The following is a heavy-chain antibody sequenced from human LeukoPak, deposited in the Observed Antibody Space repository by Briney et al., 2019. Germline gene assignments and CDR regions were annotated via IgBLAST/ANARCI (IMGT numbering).Heavy chain of an antibody. CDR2: ISGDSRYI. J-gene: IGHJ4*02. CDR1: GFTFTTYW. Sequence: GGSLRLSCAASGFTFTTYWMSWVRQAPGKGLEWVSAISGDSRYIYYADSVRGRFTISRDNAENSLYLQMHSPRVEDTAVYYCARAPTVLVGYCSSSSCQADYWGQGTLVTVSS. CDR3: ARAPTVLVGYCSSSSCQADY. D-gene: IGHD2-2*01. V-gene: IGHV3-21*01.